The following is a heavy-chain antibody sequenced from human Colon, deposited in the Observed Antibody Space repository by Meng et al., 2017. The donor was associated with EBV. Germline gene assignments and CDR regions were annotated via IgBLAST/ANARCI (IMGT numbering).Heavy chain of an antibody. D-gene: IGHD2-21*01. CDR2: IHHSGSA. CDR1: GGSMSSGNYY. Sequence: GQLKESGPGLVEPSQTLSLTCTVPGGSMSSGNYYWSWIRQPPGKGLEWIGYIHHSGSAYYNPSLKSRVSISVDTSKNQFSLNLNSMTAADTAVYYCASFDHIPRRNYFDYWGQGTLVTVSS. J-gene: IGHJ4*02. CDR3: ASFDHIPRRNYFDY. V-gene: IGHV4-30-4*01.